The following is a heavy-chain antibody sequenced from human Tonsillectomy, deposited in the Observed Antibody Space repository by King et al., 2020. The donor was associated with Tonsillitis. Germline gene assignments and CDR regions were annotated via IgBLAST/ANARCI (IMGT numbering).Heavy chain of an antibody. V-gene: IGHV1-8*02. CDR3: ARGLEQWLVPGGLFDP. D-gene: IGHD6-19*01. Sequence: VQLVESGAEVKKPGASVKVSCKASGYTFTSYDINWVRQATGQGLEWMGWMNPNSGNTGYAQKFQGRVTMTRNTSISTAYMELSSLRSEDTAVYYCARGLEQWLVPGGLFDPWGQGTLVPVSS. CDR1: GYTFTSYD. J-gene: IGHJ5*02. CDR2: MNPNSGNT.